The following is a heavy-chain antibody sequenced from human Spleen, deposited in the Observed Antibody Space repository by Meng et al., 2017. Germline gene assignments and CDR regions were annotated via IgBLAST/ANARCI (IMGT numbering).Heavy chain of an antibody. D-gene: IGHD4-17*01. Sequence: QGHLQESGPGLVKPSQTLSLTCTVSGGSIIIGGYYWSWIRQHPGKGLEWIGYIYYSGSTYYNPSLKSLVTISVDTSKNQFSLKLSSVTAADTAVYYCARVTTVTQYFDYWGQGTLVTVSS. J-gene: IGHJ4*02. CDR1: GGSIIIGGYY. V-gene: IGHV4-31*01. CDR3: ARVTTVTQYFDY. CDR2: IYYSGST.